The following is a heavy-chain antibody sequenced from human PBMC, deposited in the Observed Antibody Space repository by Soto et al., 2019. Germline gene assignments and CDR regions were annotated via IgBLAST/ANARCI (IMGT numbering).Heavy chain of an antibody. V-gene: IGHV4-30-4*01. D-gene: IGHD4-17*01. CDR2: IYYTGST. CDR3: ARIHFGDEPSYYYYGMDV. CDR1: GGSFSSGDYY. Sequence: SATLSITCTVSGGSFSSGDYYWSWVRQPPGKGLEWIGYIYYTGSTFNNPSLKSRVSISIDTSKTQFSLKLSSVTAADTAVYYCARIHFGDEPSYYYYGMDVWGQGTTVTV. J-gene: IGHJ6*02.